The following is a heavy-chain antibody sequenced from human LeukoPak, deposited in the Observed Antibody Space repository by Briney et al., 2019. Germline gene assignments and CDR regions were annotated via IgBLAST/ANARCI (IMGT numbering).Heavy chain of an antibody. CDR1: GFTFSSYD. D-gene: IGHD2-21*02. J-gene: IGHJ4*02. CDR3: ATFDCGGDCYSRDY. V-gene: IGHV3-13*01. Sequence: GGSLRLSCAASGFTFSSYDMHWVRQATGKGLEWVSAIGTAGDTYYPGSVKGRFTISRENAKNSLYLQMNSLRAEDTAVYYCATFDCGGDCYSRDYWGQGTLVTVSS. CDR2: IGTAGDT.